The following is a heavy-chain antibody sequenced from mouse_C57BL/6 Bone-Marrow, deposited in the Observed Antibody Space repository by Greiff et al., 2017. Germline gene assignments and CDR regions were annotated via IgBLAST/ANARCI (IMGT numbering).Heavy chain of an antibody. J-gene: IGHJ1*03. D-gene: IGHD1-1*01. Sequence: QVQLQQSGAELMKPGASVKLSCKATGYTFTGYWIEWVKQRPGHGLEWIGEILPGSGSTNYNEKFKGKATFTAATSSNTAYMQLSSLTTEDSAIYYCARDLPSSSTDWYFDVWGTGTTVTVSS. CDR1: GYTFTGYW. CDR3: ARDLPSSSTDWYFDV. V-gene: IGHV1-9*01. CDR2: ILPGSGST.